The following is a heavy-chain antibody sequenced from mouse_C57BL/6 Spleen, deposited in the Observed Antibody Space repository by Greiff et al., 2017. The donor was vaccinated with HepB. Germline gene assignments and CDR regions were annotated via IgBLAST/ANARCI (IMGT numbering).Heavy chain of an antibody. D-gene: IGHD4-1*01. CDR2: INPSSGYT. CDR1: GYTFTSYW. Sequence: QVQLKESGAELAKPGASVKLSCKASGYTFTSYWMHWVKQRPGQGLEWIGYINPSSGYTKYNQKFKDKATLTADKSSSTAYMQLSSRTYEDSAVYYCAREGVSNGDGFDYWGQGTTLTVSS. CDR3: AREGVSNGDGFDY. J-gene: IGHJ2*01. V-gene: IGHV1-7*01.